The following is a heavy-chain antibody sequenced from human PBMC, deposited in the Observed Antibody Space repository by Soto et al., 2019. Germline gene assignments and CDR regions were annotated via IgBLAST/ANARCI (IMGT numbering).Heavy chain of an antibody. V-gene: IGHV1-18*01. CDR3: ARGSDILTGLPFDNWFDP. Sequence: ASVKVSCKASGYTFTSYGISWVRQAPGQGLEWMGWISAYNGNTNYAQKLQGRVTMTTDTSTSTAYMELRSLRSDDTAVYYCARGSDILTGLPFDNWFDPWGQGTLVTRLL. CDR1: GYTFTSYG. D-gene: IGHD3-9*01. CDR2: ISAYNGNT. J-gene: IGHJ5*02.